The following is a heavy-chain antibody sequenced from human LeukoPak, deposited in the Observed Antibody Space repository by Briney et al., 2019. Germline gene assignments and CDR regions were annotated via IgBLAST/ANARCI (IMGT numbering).Heavy chain of an antibody. D-gene: IGHD1-26*01. CDR2: IKSKTDGGTT. Sequence: PGGSLRLSRAASGFTFSNAWMSWVRQAPGKGLEWVGRIKSKTDGGTTDYAAPVKGRFTISRDDSKNTLYLQMNSLKTEDTAVYYCTTDVTLVGATAGGYWGQGTLVTVSS. CDR1: GFTFSNAW. J-gene: IGHJ4*02. V-gene: IGHV3-15*01. CDR3: TTDVTLVGATAGGY.